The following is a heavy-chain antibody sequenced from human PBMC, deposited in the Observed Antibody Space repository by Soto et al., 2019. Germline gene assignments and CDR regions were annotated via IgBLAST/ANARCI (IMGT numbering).Heavy chain of an antibody. CDR3: ARYDYGDLDY. CDR1: GFTLSDHY. V-gene: IGHV3-72*01. Sequence: EVQLVESGGGLVQPGGSLRLSCAASGFTLSDHYMDWVRQAPGKGLEWVGRTRNKANSYTTEYAASVKGRFTISRDDSKNSLYLQMNRLKTEDTAVYYCARYDYGDLDYWGQGTLVTVSS. CDR2: TRNKANSYTT. D-gene: IGHD4-17*01. J-gene: IGHJ4*02.